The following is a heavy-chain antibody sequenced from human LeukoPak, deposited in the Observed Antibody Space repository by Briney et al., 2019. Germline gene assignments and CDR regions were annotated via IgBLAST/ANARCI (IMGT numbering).Heavy chain of an antibody. CDR3: ARGERYSSSWYRVAYYYGMDV. CDR2: INHSGST. Sequence: SETLSLTCAVYGGSFSGYYWSWVRQPPGKGLEWIGEINHSGSTNYNPSLKSRVTISVDTSKNQFSLKPSSVTAADTAVYYCARGERYSSSWYRVAYYYGMDVWGQGTTVTVPS. V-gene: IGHV4-34*01. CDR1: GGSFSGYY. J-gene: IGHJ6*02. D-gene: IGHD6-13*01.